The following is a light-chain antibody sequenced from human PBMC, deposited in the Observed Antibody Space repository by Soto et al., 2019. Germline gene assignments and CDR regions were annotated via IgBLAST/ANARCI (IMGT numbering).Light chain of an antibody. CDR2: RAS. CDR3: QQYESYPWT. CDR1: QSISNL. Sequence: DIQMTQSPSTLSASVGDRVTITCRASQSISNLLAWYQQKPGKAPRVLIYRASTLETGVPSRFSGSGSGTDFTLTISSLQPDDFATYYCQQYESYPWTFGRGTKVDIK. J-gene: IGKJ1*01. V-gene: IGKV1-5*03.